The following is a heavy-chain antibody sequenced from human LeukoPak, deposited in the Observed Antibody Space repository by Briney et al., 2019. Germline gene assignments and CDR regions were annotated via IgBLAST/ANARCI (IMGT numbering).Heavy chain of an antibody. Sequence: VASVKVSCKASGYTFTSYYMHWVRQAPGQGLEWMGIINPSGGSTSYAQKFQGRVTMTRDTSTSTVYMELSSLRSEDTAVYYCARSRVPYGDYVGAFDIWGQGTMVTVSS. V-gene: IGHV1-46*01. CDR1: GYTFTSYY. CDR3: ARSRVPYGDYVGAFDI. J-gene: IGHJ3*02. CDR2: INPSGGST. D-gene: IGHD4-17*01.